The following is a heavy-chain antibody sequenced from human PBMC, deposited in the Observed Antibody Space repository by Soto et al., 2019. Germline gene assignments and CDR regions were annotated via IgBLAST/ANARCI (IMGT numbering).Heavy chain of an antibody. CDR2: IKQDGSEK. CDR1: GFTFSSYW. Sequence: GGSLRLSCAASGFTFSSYWMSWVRQAPGKGLEWVANIKQDGSEKYYVDSVKGRFTISRDNAKNSLYLQMNSLRAEDTAVYYCARVANPYSIFGVVIYYYYGMDVWGQGTTVTVSS. CDR3: ARVANPYSIFGVVIYYYYGMDV. V-gene: IGHV3-7*01. D-gene: IGHD3-3*01. J-gene: IGHJ6*02.